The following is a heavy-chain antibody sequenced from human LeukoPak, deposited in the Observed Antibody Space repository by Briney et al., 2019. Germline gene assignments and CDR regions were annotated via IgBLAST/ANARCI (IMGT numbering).Heavy chain of an antibody. CDR2: IDNAGSIT. D-gene: IGHD3-10*01. CDR3: ARGREGARSRADALDN. CDR1: GFTFSNYW. J-gene: IGHJ3*02. V-gene: IGHV3-74*03. Sequence: PGGSLRLSCAASGFTFSNYWIHWVRQAPGKGLVWVSRIDNAGSITTYADSVKGRFTISRDSPKNTLYLQMNSLRAEDTAVYYCARGREGARSRADALDNWGQGTMVTVSS.